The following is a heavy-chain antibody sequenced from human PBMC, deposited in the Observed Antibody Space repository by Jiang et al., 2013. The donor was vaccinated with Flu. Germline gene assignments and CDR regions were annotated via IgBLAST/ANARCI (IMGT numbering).Heavy chain of an antibody. CDR1: GGSINSYH. CDR2: IYYSGST. V-gene: IGHV4-59*08. CDR3: ASFGSGSYQNWYFDL. D-gene: IGHD3-10*01. Sequence: LLKPSETLSLTCAVSGGSINSYHWSWIRQPPGKGLEWIGYIYYSGSTNYNPSLKSRVTISVDTSKNQFSLKLSSVTAADTAVYYCASFGSGSYQNWYFDLWGRGTLVTVSS. J-gene: IGHJ2*01.